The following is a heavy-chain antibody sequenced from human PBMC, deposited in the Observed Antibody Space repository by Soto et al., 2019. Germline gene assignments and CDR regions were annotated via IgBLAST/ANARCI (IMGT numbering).Heavy chain of an antibody. D-gene: IGHD3-22*01. Sequence: GASVKVSCKVSGYTLTELSMHWVRQAPGKGLEWMGGFDPEDGETIYAQKFQGRVTMTEDTSTDTAYMELSSLRSEDTDVSYCATGHDYDSFDHWGQGTLATVSS. V-gene: IGHV1-24*01. CDR3: ATGHDYDSFDH. CDR2: FDPEDGET. J-gene: IGHJ4*02. CDR1: GYTLTELS.